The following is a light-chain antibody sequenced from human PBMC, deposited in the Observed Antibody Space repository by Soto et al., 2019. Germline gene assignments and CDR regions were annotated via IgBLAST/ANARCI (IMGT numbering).Light chain of an antibody. V-gene: IGLV2-14*01. CDR3: SSYTSSSTQV. Sequence: QSALTQPASVSGSPGQSITISCTGTSSDVGGYNYVSWYQQHPGKAPKLMIYEVSNRPSEVSNRFSGSKSGNTASLTISGRQAEDEADYYCSSYTSSSTQVFGTGTKLTVL. J-gene: IGLJ1*01. CDR2: EVS. CDR1: SSDVGGYNY.